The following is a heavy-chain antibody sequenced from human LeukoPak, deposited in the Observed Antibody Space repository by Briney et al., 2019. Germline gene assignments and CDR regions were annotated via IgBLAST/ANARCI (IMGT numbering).Heavy chain of an antibody. J-gene: IGHJ4*02. V-gene: IGHV1-46*01. D-gene: IGHD2-15*01. Sequence: ASVKASCKASGYTFTSYYLHWVRQAPGKGLEWMVVVTPTGGRTTYAQKFQGRVTMTSDRYTSTVYMVLSSLRSEDTALYYCARDRTPTLYYFDSWGPGTLVTVSS. CDR3: ARDRTPTLYYFDS. CDR1: GYTFTSYY. CDR2: VTPTGGRT.